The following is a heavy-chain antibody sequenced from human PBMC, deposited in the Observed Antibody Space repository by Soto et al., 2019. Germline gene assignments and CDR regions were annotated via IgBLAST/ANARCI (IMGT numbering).Heavy chain of an antibody. Sequence: ASVKVSCKASGYTFTSYAMHGVRQAPGQRLEWMGWINAGNGNTKYSQKFQGRVTITRDTSASTAYMELSSLRSEDTAVYYCASSTSGYRGVPFDIWGQGTMVTVSS. CDR2: INAGNGNT. J-gene: IGHJ3*02. V-gene: IGHV1-3*01. CDR3: ASSTSGYRGVPFDI. CDR1: GYTFTSYA. D-gene: IGHD1-26*01.